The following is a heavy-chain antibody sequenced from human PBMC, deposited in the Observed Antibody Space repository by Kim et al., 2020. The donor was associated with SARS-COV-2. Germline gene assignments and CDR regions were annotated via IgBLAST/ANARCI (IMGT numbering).Heavy chain of an antibody. D-gene: IGHD2-8*01. CDR3: VRPVSDCNNGLCRFCFDY. CDR1: GFAFSTYW. J-gene: IGHJ4*02. CDR2: ITSEGSST. V-gene: IGHV3-74*01. Sequence: GGSLRLSCAASGFAFSTYWMHWVRQAPGKGLVWVARITSEGSSTTYADSVKGRFTISRDNAKNTLYLRVSSLRVEDTAIYYCVRPVSDCNNGLCRFCFDYWGQGTLVTVSS.